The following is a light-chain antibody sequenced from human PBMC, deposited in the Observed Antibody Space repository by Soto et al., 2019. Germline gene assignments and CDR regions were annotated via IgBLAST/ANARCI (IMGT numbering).Light chain of an antibody. CDR1: QSVLYSSNNKNH. Sequence: DIVMTQSPDSLVVSLGERATINCRSSQSVLYSSNNKNHLAWYQQKPGQPPKLIIYWASTRASGGPDRFSGSGSGTDCTLSISSLQAEDVAVSYCQRYDTLPQAFGQGTKVELK. J-gene: IGKJ1*01. CDR3: QRYDTLPQA. CDR2: WAS. V-gene: IGKV4-1*01.